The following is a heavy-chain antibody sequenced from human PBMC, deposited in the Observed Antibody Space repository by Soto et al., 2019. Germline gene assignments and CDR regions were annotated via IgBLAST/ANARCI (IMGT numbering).Heavy chain of an antibody. V-gene: IGHV3-30*18. J-gene: IGHJ5*02. CDR3: AKALEPGDSDP. D-gene: IGHD1-1*01. CDR2: ISYDGSNK. CDR1: GFTFSSYG. Sequence: QVQLVESGGGVVQPGRSLRLSCAASGFTFSSYGMHWVRQAPGKGLEWVAVISYDGSNKYYADSVKGRFTISRDNSKNTLYLQMNSLRAEDTAVYYCAKALEPGDSDPWGQGTLVTVSS.